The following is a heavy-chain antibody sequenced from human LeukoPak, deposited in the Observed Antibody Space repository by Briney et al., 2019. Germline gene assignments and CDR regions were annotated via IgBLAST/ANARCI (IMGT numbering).Heavy chain of an antibody. J-gene: IGHJ4*02. CDR2: IHPRDSDT. D-gene: IGHD2-15*01. V-gene: IGHV5-51*01. Sequence: GESLRISCKGSGYSFTNYWIGWVRQMPGKGLEWMGIIHPRDSDTRYSPSFQGQVTISADKSISTAYLQWSSLKASDTAMYYCARRYCSGSSCYLFDYWGQGTLVTVSS. CDR3: ARRYCSGSSCYLFDY. CDR1: GYSFTNYW.